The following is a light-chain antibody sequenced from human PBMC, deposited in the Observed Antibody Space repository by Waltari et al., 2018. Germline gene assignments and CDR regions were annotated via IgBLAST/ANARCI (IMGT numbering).Light chain of an antibody. V-gene: IGLV2-14*01. CDR1: NSDVGGYNY. J-gene: IGLJ3*02. CDR2: EVS. Sequence: QSALTQPASVSGSPGQAIAISCTGTNSDVGGYNYVSWYQQLPGKAPQLIIYEVSNRPSWVSYRFSASKSGNPASLTISGLQAEDEAPYYFSSYTSSDTRVFGAGTKLTLL. CDR3: SSYTSSDTRV.